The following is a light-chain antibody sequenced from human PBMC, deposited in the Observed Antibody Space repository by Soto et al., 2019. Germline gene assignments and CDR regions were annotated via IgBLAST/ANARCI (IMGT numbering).Light chain of an antibody. CDR1: QSVLYSSNNKNY. Sequence: DIVMTQSPDSLAVSLGERATINCKSSQSVLYSSNNKNYLDWYQQKPGQLPKLLIYWASTRESGVPDRFSGSGSGTDFTLTISSLQAEDVAVYYCQQYYSTPYTFGQGTKLEIK. J-gene: IGKJ2*01. CDR2: WAS. V-gene: IGKV4-1*01. CDR3: QQYYSTPYT.